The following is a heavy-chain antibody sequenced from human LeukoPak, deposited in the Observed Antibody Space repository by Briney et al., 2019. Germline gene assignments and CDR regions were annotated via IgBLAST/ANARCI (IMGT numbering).Heavy chain of an antibody. CDR2: ISGSGGST. V-gene: IGHV3-23*01. D-gene: IGHD3-22*01. CDR1: GFTFSSYA. CDR3: AKSIGYYYRRLNYYFDY. Sequence: GGFLRPSCAASGFTFSSYAMSWVRQAPGKGLEWVSAISGSGGSTYYADSVKGRFTISRDNSKNTLYLQMNSLRAEDTAVYYCAKSIGYYYRRLNYYFDYWGQGTLVTVSS. J-gene: IGHJ4*02.